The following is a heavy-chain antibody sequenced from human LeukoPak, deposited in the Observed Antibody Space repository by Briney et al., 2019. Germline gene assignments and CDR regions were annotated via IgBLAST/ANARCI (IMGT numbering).Heavy chain of an antibody. CDR3: AKDGSWSYTD. J-gene: IGHJ4*02. CDR2: TSSDERNK. CDR1: GFTFSNYG. D-gene: IGHD3-10*01. Sequence: GGSLRLSCAASGFTFSNYGMHWVRQAPGKGLEWVAYTSSDERNKKYADSVKGRFTIPRDNSKSTVYLQMNGLRADDTAMYYCAKDGSWSYTDWGQGTLVTVSS. V-gene: IGHV3-30*02.